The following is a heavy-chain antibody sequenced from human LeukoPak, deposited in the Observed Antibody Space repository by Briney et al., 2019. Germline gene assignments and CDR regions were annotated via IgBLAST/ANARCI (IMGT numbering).Heavy chain of an antibody. J-gene: IGHJ4*02. D-gene: IGHD7-27*01. V-gene: IGHV3-21*04. CDR3: AKDGLGIPSDY. CDR2: ISSSSSYI. CDR1: GFTFSTYS. Sequence: PGGSLRLSCAASGFTFSTYSMNWVRQAPGKGLEWVSSISSSSSYIYYADSVEGRFTVSRENAKNSLYLQMNSLRAEDTAVYYGAKDGLGIPSDYWGQGTLVTVSS.